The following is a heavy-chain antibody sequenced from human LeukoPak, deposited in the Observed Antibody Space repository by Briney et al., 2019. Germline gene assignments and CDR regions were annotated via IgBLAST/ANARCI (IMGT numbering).Heavy chain of an antibody. Sequence: SSETLSLTCAVYGGSFSGYYWSWIRQPPGKGLEWIGEINHSGSTNYNPSLKSRVTISVDTSKNQFSLKLSSVTAADTAVYYCARRENYVWGSNYYYYMDVWGKGTTVTISS. V-gene: IGHV4-34*01. D-gene: IGHD3-16*01. CDR2: INHSGST. CDR1: GGSFSGYY. CDR3: ARRENYVWGSNYYYYMDV. J-gene: IGHJ6*03.